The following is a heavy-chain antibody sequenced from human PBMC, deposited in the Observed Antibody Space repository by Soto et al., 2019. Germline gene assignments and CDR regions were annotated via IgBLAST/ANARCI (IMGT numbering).Heavy chain of an antibody. CDR2: IFPSDSDT. D-gene: IGHD3-22*01. CDR1: GYRFTSYW. V-gene: IGHV5-51*01. CDR3: ARKDKSGYFNWFDP. J-gene: IGHJ5*02. Sequence: GESLKISCRTSGYRFTSYWIAWVRQMPGKGLEWVGIIFPSDSDTRYSPSFQGQVTISADRSTSTVFLQWARLKASDTAVYFCARKDKSGYFNWFDPWGQGTLVTVSS.